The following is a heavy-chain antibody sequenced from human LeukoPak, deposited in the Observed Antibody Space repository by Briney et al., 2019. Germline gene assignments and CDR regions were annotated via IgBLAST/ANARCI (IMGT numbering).Heavy chain of an antibody. CDR1: GFTVISNL. D-gene: IGHD5-18*01. CDR3: ARDQWLQHDAFDF. V-gene: IGHV3-69-1*02. J-gene: IGHJ3*01. Sequence: GGSLTLSCAASGFTVISNLMTWVRQSPGRGLEWLSSIYSGGATYYADSVRGRFTISRDNAKNSLYLQMNSLRAEDTAVYYCARDQWLQHDAFDFWGQGTMVTVSS. CDR2: IYSGGAT.